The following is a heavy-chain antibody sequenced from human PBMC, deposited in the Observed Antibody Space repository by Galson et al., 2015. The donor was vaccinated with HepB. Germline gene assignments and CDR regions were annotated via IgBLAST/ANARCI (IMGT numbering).Heavy chain of an antibody. V-gene: IGHV3-21*01. CDR2: ISSSSSYI. CDR3: ASTQGITIFGAEIN. Sequence: SLRLSCAASGFTFSSYSMNWVRQAPGKGLEWVSSISSSSSYIYYADSVKGRFTISRDNAKNSLYLQMNSLRAEDTAVYYCASTQGITIFGAEINWGQGTMVTVSS. J-gene: IGHJ3*01. CDR1: GFTFSSYS. D-gene: IGHD3-3*01.